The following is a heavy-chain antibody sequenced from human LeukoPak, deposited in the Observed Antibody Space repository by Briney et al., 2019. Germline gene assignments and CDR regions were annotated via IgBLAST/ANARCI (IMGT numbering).Heavy chain of an antibody. V-gene: IGHV1-8*01. CDR2: MNPNSGNT. J-gene: IGHJ4*02. CDR1: GYTFTSYD. CDR3: ARAGWIQLWTYYFDY. Sequence: ASVKVSCKASGYTFTSYDINWVRQATGQELEWMGWMNPNSGNTGYAQKFQGRVTMTRNTSISTAYMELSSLRSEDTAVYYCARAGWIQLWTYYFDYWGQGTLVTVSS. D-gene: IGHD5-18*01.